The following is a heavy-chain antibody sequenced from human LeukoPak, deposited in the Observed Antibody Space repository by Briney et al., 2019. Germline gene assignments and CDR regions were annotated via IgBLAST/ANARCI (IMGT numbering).Heavy chain of an antibody. CDR1: GYTFTSYG. J-gene: IGHJ6*04. Sequence: GATVKVSCKASGYTFTSYGISWVRQAPGQGLEWMGWISAYNGNTNYAQKLQGRVTMTTDTSTSTAYMELRSLRSDDTAVYYCASNWYSDYYGMDVWGKGTTVTVSS. D-gene: IGHD1-7*01. CDR2: ISAYNGNT. CDR3: ASNWYSDYYGMDV. V-gene: IGHV1-18*04.